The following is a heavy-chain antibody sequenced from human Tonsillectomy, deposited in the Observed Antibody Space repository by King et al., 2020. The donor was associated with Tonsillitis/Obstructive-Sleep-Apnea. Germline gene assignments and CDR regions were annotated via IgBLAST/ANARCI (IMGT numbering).Heavy chain of an antibody. Sequence: VQLVESGGGVVQPGRSLRLSCAASGFTFSSYGMHWVRQAPGKGLEWVAVIWYDGSDKYYADSVKGRFTISRDNSKNTLYLQMNSLRAEETAVYYCARGRSRPAAGYYYYNGMDVWGQGTTVTVSS. J-gene: IGHJ6*02. D-gene: IGHD6-13*01. CDR1: GFTFSSYG. CDR3: ARGRSRPAAGYYYYNGMDV. V-gene: IGHV3-33*01. CDR2: IWYDGSDK.